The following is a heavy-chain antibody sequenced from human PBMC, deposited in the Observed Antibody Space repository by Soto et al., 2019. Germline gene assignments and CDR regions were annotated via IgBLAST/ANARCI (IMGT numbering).Heavy chain of an antibody. D-gene: IGHD2-8*02. CDR3: ARGTGVYTGDYVDY. CDR1: GYTFTGYY. J-gene: IGHJ4*02. V-gene: IGHV1-2*04. Sequence: QVQLVQSGAEVKKPGASVKVSCKASGYTFTGYYMHWVRQAPGQGLEWMGWINPNSGGTNYAQKFQDWVTMTRDTSIRPAYMELSRLRSDDTAVYYCARGTGVYTGDYVDYWGQGTLVTVSS. CDR2: INPNSGGT.